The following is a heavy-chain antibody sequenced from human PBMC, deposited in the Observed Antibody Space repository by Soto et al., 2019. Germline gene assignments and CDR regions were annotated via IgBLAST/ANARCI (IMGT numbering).Heavy chain of an antibody. CDR1: GGSISSYY. CDR3: ARGYDFWSGYYTGPGYYYYMDV. V-gene: IGHV4-59*01. Sequence: TLSLTCTVSGGSISSYYWSWIRQPPGKGLEWIGYIYYSGSTNYNPSLKSRVTISVDTSKNQFSLKLSSVTAADTAVYYCARGYDFWSGYYTGPGYYYYMDVWGKGTTVTVSS. D-gene: IGHD3-3*01. CDR2: IYYSGST. J-gene: IGHJ6*03.